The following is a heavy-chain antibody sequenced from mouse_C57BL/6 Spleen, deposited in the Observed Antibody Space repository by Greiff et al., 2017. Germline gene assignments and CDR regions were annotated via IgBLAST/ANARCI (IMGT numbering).Heavy chain of an antibody. J-gene: IGHJ2*01. CDR2: INPNNGGT. Sequence: EVKLQESGPELVKPGASVKISCKASGYTFTDYYMNWVKQSHGKSLEWIGDINPNNGGTSYNQKFKGKATLTVDKSSSTAYMELRSLTSEDSAVYYCARRELGRGHFDYWGQGTTLTVSS. CDR1: GYTFTDYY. CDR3: ARRELGRGHFDY. V-gene: IGHV1-26*01. D-gene: IGHD4-1*01.